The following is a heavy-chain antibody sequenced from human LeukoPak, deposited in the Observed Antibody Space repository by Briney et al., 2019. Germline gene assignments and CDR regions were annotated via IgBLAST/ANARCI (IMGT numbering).Heavy chain of an antibody. J-gene: IGHJ3*02. Sequence: PGGSLRLSCAASGFTFTTYWMGWVRQAPGKGLEWVAFIRYDGSNKYYADSVKGRFTISRDNSKNTLYLQMNSLRAEDTAVYYCAGVDAAMPDAFDIWGQGTTVTVSS. V-gene: IGHV3-30*02. CDR3: AGVDAAMPDAFDI. CDR2: IRYDGSNK. CDR1: GFTFTTYW. D-gene: IGHD5-18*01.